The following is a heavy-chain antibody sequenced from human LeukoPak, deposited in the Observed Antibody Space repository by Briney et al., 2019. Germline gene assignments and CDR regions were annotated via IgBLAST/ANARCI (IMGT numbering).Heavy chain of an antibody. J-gene: IGHJ4*02. CDR2: IVVGSGNT. V-gene: IGHV1-58*01. Sequence: SVKVSCKASGFTFTSSAVQWVRQARGQRLEWIGWIVVGSGNTNYAQKFQERVTITRDMSTSTAYMELSSLRSEDTAVYYCARDLRFSYSGGGFDYWGQGTLVTVSS. D-gene: IGHD4-11*01. CDR1: GFTFTSSA. CDR3: ARDLRFSYSGGGFDY.